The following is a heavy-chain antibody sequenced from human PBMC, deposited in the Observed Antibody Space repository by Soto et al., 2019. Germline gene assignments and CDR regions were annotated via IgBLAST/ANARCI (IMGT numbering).Heavy chain of an antibody. CDR1: GYTFTSYG. CDR2: ISAYNGNT. V-gene: IGHV1-18*01. CDR3: ARDAGYCSSTSCPRGFDI. D-gene: IGHD2-2*01. J-gene: IGHJ3*02. Sequence: ALVKVSCKASGYTFTSYGISWVRQAPGQGLEWMGWISAYNGNTNYAQKLQGRVTMTTDTSTSTAYMELRSLRSDDTAVYYCARDAGYCSSTSCPRGFDIWGQGTMVTVSS.